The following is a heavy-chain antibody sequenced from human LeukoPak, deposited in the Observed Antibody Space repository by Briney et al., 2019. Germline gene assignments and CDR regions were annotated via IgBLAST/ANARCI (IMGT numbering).Heavy chain of an antibody. D-gene: IGHD3-22*01. J-gene: IGHJ6*02. CDR2: IIPIFGTA. Sequence: SVKVSCKASGGTFSSYAISWVRQAPGQGLEWMGGIIPIFGTANYAQKFQGRVTITADESTSTAYMELSSLRSEDTAVYYCAREPAPRKNYYDSSGYYLGDYYYGMDVWGQGTTVTVSS. CDR3: AREPAPRKNYYDSSGYYLGDYYYGMDV. CDR1: GGTFSSYA. V-gene: IGHV1-69*13.